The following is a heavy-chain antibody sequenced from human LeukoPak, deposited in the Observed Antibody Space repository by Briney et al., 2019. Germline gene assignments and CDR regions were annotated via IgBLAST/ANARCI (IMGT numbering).Heavy chain of an antibody. Sequence: SVKDSCKASGYTFTSYGISWVRQAPGQGLEWMGWISAYNGNTNYAQKLQGRVTMTRDTSISTAYMELSRLRSDDTAVYYCARDSGERGSGSYLIAYWGQGTLVTVSS. D-gene: IGHD3-10*01. V-gene: IGHV1-18*01. CDR3: ARDSGERGSGSYLIAY. CDR2: ISAYNGNT. CDR1: GYTFTSYG. J-gene: IGHJ4*02.